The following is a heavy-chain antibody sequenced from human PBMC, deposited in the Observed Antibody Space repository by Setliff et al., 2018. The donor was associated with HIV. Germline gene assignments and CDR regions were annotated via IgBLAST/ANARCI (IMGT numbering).Heavy chain of an antibody. CDR3: ARREYNYLPRAFDL. CDR2: ISGGGVNT. J-gene: IGHJ3*01. CDR1: GLTFSSHA. Sequence: GGSLRLSCVASGLTFSSHAMSWVRRAPGKGLEWVSGISGGGVNTYYVDSVKGRFTISRDNAKNSMYLQMNSLRAEDTAVYYCARREYNYLPRAFDLWGQGTTVTVSS. D-gene: IGHD1-1*01. V-gene: IGHV3-23*01.